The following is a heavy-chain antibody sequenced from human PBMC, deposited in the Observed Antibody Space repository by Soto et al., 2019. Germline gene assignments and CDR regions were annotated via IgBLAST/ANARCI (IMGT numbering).Heavy chain of an antibody. CDR3: ARDATYCSSTTCQYYGLDV. J-gene: IGHJ6*02. V-gene: IGHV1-3*01. D-gene: IGHD2-2*01. Sequence: ASVKVSGKASGYTFTTYAMHWVRQAPGQGLEWMGWLNAGNGNTKFSQKYQGRVTITRDTSASTAYMELGSLTSEDTAVYYCARDATYCSSTTCQYYGLDVWGQGTTVTVSS. CDR1: GYTFTTYA. CDR2: LNAGNGNT.